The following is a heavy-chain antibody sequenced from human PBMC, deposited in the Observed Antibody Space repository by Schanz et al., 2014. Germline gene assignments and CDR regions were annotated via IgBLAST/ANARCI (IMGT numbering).Heavy chain of an antibody. D-gene: IGHD4-17*01. CDR3: ARELRLEYYFDY. CDR1: GYTFTDYF. CDR2: IKPNSGDT. J-gene: IGHJ4*02. Sequence: QEQLLQSGAEVRKPGASVKVSCKASGYTFTDYFIHWVRQAPGQGLEWMGRIKPNSGDTVYAQKFQGRVTMTRDASISTAYMELSSLRSDDTAVYYCARELRLEYYFDYWGQGTQVTVSS. V-gene: IGHV1-2*06.